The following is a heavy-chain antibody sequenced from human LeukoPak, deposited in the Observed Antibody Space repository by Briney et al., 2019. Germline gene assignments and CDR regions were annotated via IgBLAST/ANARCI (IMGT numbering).Heavy chain of an antibody. J-gene: IGHJ4*02. CDR2: ISGSGGST. V-gene: IGHV3-23*01. CDR1: GFTFSSYA. CDR3: AKDRTAARPYYFDY. D-gene: IGHD6-6*01. Sequence: QPGGSLRLSCAASGFTFSSYAMGWVRQAPGKGLEWVSAISGSGGSTYYADSVKGRFTISRDNSKNKLYLQMNSLRAEDTAVYYCAKDRTAARPYYFDYWGQGTLVTVSS.